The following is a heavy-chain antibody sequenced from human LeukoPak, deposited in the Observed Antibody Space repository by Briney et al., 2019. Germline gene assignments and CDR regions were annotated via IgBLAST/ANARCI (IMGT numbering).Heavy chain of an antibody. D-gene: IGHD1-26*01. CDR2: VNHAESS. V-gene: IGHV4-34*01. J-gene: IGHJ4*02. CDR1: GEAFTGYY. Sequence: SETLYLTCAVSGEAFTGYYWSWVRQPPGKGLEWIGEVNHAESSSYNPSLKSRLTMSVDASKNQFSLRLNSVTAADTAVYYCARGRAGPRYSGSYYQRWGQGTLVTVSS. CDR3: ARGRAGPRYSGSYYQR.